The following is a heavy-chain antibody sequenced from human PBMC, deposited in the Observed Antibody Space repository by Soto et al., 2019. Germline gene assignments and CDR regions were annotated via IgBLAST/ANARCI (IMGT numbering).Heavy chain of an antibody. CDR3: ARGVGSSPPRY. D-gene: IGHD1-26*01. CDR2: IYASGSP. V-gene: IGHV4-59*01. Sequence: PSETLSLTCSISGGSISVYYWSWIRQRPGQGLEWIGYIYASGSPYYNTSLRSRVTISADTSKNQISLKLTSPTAADTAVYYCARGVGSSPPRYWGRGTLVTVSS. J-gene: IGHJ4*02. CDR1: GGSISVYY.